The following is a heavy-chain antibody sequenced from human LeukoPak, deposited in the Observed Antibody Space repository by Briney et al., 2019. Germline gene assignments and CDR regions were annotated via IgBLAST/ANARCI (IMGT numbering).Heavy chain of an antibody. J-gene: IGHJ4*02. CDR2: IYYSGST. CDR3: ARGVGYSSGWYNKYYFDY. CDR1: GGSISSSSYY. D-gene: IGHD6-19*01. Sequence: PSETLSLTCTVSGGSISSSSYYWGWIRQPPGKGLEWIGSIYYSGSTYYNPSLKSRVTISVDTSKNQFSLKLSSVTAADTAVYYCARGVGYSSGWYNKYYFDYWGQGTLVTVSS. V-gene: IGHV4-39*07.